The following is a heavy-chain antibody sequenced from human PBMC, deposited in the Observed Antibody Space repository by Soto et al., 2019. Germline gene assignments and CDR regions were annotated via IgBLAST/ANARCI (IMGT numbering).Heavy chain of an antibody. CDR3: ARFYGNAFDV. D-gene: IGHD3-10*01. J-gene: IGHJ3*01. CDR1: GGSITTSSYN. CDR2: IYYDGST. V-gene: IGHV4-39*02. Sequence: QLQLQESGPGLVKPSETLSLTCSVSGGSITTSSYNWDWIRQPPGKGLEWIGTIYYDGSTSYNPSLKGQGPISVDTSKNHFALKVNSVTAADTAVYYCARFYGNAFDVWGRGTVVTVSS.